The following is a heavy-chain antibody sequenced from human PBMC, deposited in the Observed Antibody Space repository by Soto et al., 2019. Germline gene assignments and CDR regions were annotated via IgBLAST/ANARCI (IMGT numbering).Heavy chain of an antibody. J-gene: IGHJ3*02. CDR3: ARGMGRWEPYLGAFDI. Sequence: GGSLRLSCAASGFTVSSNYMSWVRQAPGKGLEWVSVIYSGGSTYYADSVKGRFTISRDNSKNTLYLQMNSLRAEDTAVYYCARGMGRWEPYLGAFDIWGQGTMVTVSS. CDR1: GFTVSSNY. CDR2: IYSGGST. V-gene: IGHV3-53*01. D-gene: IGHD1-26*01.